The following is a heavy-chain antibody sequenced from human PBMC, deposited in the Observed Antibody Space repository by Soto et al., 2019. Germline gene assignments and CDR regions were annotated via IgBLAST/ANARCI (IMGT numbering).Heavy chain of an antibody. CDR2: IWYDGTNE. J-gene: IGHJ4*02. D-gene: IGHD6-13*01. CDR3: AKAGFRTTGYDTPLTY. CDR1: GFIFSAHA. V-gene: IGHV3-33*03. Sequence: QVQLVESGGGVVQPGRSLRLSCAASGFIFSAHAMHWVRQAPGKGLEWVAVIWYDGTNEYYADSVKGRFTISRDNSKNTLHLQMNSLRGEDTAVYYCAKAGFRTTGYDTPLTYWGQGTLVTVSP.